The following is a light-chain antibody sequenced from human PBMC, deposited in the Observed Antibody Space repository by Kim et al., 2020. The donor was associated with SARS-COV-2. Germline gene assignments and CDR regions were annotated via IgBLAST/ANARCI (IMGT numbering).Light chain of an antibody. CDR2: WAS. V-gene: IGKV4-1*01. Sequence: RATSNCKSSQSILYSSNNKNYLAWYQHKPGQPPKLLIYWASTRESGVPDRFSGSGSGTDFTLTISSLQAEDVAVYYCQQYYSTPYTFGQGTKLEI. CDR1: QSILYSSNNKNY. J-gene: IGKJ2*01. CDR3: QQYYSTPYT.